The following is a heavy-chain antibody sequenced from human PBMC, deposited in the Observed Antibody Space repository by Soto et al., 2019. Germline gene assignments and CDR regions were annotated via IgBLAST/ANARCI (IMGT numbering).Heavy chain of an antibody. CDR1: GFTFSSYA. CDR3: AKPGLTVPGTRYFDR. J-gene: IGHJ4*02. V-gene: IGHV3-23*05. CDR2: IGSDGTAI. Sequence: EVQLLESGGWLVQHGGSLRLSCAASGFTFSSYAMSWVRQAPGKGLEWVSAIGSDGTAIQYADSVKGRFTISKDNSKDTLYLQMNSLRAEDTAVYYCAKPGLTVPGTRYFDRWGQGTLVTVSS. D-gene: IGHD6-19*01.